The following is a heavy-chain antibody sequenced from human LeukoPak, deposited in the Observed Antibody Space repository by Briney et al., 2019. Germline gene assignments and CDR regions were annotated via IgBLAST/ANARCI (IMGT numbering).Heavy chain of an antibody. CDR3: ARDRQWLVNWFDP. CDR2: ISRSGSTI. D-gene: IGHD6-19*01. J-gene: IGHJ5*02. Sequence: KAGGSLRLSCAASGFTFSDYHMSWIRQAPGKGLEWVSYISRSGSTIHYADSVKGRFTISRDNSKNTLYLQMNSLRAEDTAVYYCARDRQWLVNWFDPWGQGTLVTVSS. V-gene: IGHV3-11*04. CDR1: GFTFSDYH.